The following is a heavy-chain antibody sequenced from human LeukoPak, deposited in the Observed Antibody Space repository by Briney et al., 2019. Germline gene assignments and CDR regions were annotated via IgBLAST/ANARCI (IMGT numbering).Heavy chain of an antibody. V-gene: IGHV3-53*01. CDR1: GFTVSSNY. D-gene: IGHD5-12*01. Sequence: PGGSLRLSCAASGFTVSSNYVSWVRQAPGMGLEWVSVIYADASTYYADSVKGRFTISRDNSKNMVYLHMNSLRAEDTAVYYCASTRSFNIVGVWGKGTTVTVSS. CDR3: ASTRSFNIVGV. J-gene: IGHJ6*04. CDR2: IYADAST.